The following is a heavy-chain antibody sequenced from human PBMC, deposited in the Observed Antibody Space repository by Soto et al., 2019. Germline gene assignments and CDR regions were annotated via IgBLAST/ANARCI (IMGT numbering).Heavy chain of an antibody. CDR3: ARVYGIAVAGTLDF. D-gene: IGHD6-19*01. Sequence: EVQLVESGGGLVQPGGSLRRSCAASVFTFSSYSMNWVRQAPGKGLEWVSYISSGSSTIYYADSVKGRFTISRDNAKNSLYLQMNSLRAEDTAVYYCARVYGIAVAGTLDFWGQGTRVTVSS. CDR2: ISSGSSTI. V-gene: IGHV3-48*01. CDR1: VFTFSSYS. J-gene: IGHJ4*02.